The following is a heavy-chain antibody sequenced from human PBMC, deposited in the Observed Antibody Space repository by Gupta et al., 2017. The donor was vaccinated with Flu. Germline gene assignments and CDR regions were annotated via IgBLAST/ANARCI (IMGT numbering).Heavy chain of an antibody. D-gene: IGHD2-15*01. CDR3: ARDFSGLDY. J-gene: IGHJ4*02. CDR1: GFTFSAYS. V-gene: IGHV3-21*01. Sequence: VQLVESGGGLVKPGGSLRLSCAASGFTFSAYSMDWVRQAPGRGLEWVAFISGSSSHIYYADSVEGRFTVSRDNTENSLFLHMNSLRAEDTAVYYCARDFSGLDYWGQGALVTVSS. CDR2: ISGSSSHI.